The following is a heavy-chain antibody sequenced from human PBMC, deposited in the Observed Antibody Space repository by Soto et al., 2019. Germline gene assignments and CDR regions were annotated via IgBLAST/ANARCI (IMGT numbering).Heavy chain of an antibody. D-gene: IGHD5-12*01. CDR2: IKQDGSEK. CDR3: ARASGYDSNYYYYYYMDV. J-gene: IGHJ6*03. Sequence: QPGGSLRLSCAASGFTFSSYWMSWVRQAPGKGLEWVANIKQDGSEKYYVDSVKGRFTISRDNAKNSLYLQMNSLRAEDTAVYYCARASGYDSNYYYYYYMDVWGKGTTVTVSS. CDR1: GFTFSSYW. V-gene: IGHV3-7*01.